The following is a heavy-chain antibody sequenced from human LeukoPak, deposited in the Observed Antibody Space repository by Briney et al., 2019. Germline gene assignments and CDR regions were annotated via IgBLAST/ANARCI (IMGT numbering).Heavy chain of an antibody. D-gene: IGHD1-7*01. V-gene: IGHV3-7*01. J-gene: IGHJ4*02. CDR2: IRPDGGEE. CDR1: GFTFNNW. CDR3: AKLLGTVTTYDY. Sequence: GGSLRLSCTASGFTFNNWMSWVRQAPGKGLEWVASIRPDGGEEYYLDSVKGRFTISRDNAKNSLYLQMNSLRAEDTALYYCAKLLGTVTTYDYWGQGTLVTVSS.